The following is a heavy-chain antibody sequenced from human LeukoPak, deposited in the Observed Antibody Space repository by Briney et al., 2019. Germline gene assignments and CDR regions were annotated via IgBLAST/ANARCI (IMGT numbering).Heavy chain of an antibody. CDR2: MNPNSCNT. CDR3: ARSYYDYIWGSYRLVNYYYYMDV. CDR1: VYTFTSYD. Sequence: ASVKVSCKSSVYTFTSYDVIWVRRASGQGFECMGWMNPNSCNTGYAQKFQGRVTMTRNTSISTAYMELSSLRSEDTAVYYCARSYYDYIWGSYRLVNYYYYMDVWGKGTTVTVSS. V-gene: IGHV1-8*01. J-gene: IGHJ6*03. D-gene: IGHD3-16*02.